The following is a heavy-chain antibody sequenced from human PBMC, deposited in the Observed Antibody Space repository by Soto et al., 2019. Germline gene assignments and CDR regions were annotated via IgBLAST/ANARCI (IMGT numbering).Heavy chain of an antibody. D-gene: IGHD1-26*01. J-gene: IGHJ5*02. Sequence: ASVKVSCKASGYTFTSYGISWVRQAPGQGLEWMGWISAYNGNTNYAQKLQGRVTMTTDTSTSTAYMELRSLRSDDTAVYYCARVGAGGSYVVNSWFDPWGQGTLVTASS. CDR2: ISAYNGNT. V-gene: IGHV1-18*01. CDR1: GYTFTSYG. CDR3: ARVGAGGSYVVNSWFDP.